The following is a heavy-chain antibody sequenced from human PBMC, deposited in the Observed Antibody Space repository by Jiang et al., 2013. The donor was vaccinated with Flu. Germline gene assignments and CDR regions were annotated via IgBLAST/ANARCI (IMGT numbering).Heavy chain of an antibody. CDR1: GGSISSGNW. CDR2: IHHSGST. Sequence: GLVKPSGTLSLTCAVSGGSISSGNWWSWVRQPPGKGLEWIGEIHHSGSTNYNPSLKSRVTISVDKSKNQFSLRLSSVTAADTAIYYCARDRVTKRLSYFYYYAMDVWGQGTTVTVSS. CDR3: ARDRVTKRLSYFYYYAMDV. D-gene: IGHD4-17*01. J-gene: IGHJ6*02. V-gene: IGHV4-4*02.